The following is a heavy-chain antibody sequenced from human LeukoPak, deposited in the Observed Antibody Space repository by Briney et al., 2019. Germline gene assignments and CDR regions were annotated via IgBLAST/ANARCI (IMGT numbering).Heavy chain of an antibody. CDR3: ARQVAPLLRFLEWSPVGFDP. V-gene: IGHV4-39*01. Sequence: SETLSLTCTVSGGSISSSSYYWGWIRQPPGKGPGWHGSSYYSGSTYYNPSLKIRVTISVDTSKNQFSLKLSSVTAADTAVYYCARQVAPLLRFLEWSPVGFDPWGQGTLVTVSS. CDR1: GGSISSSSYY. D-gene: IGHD3-3*01. CDR2: SYYSGST. J-gene: IGHJ5*02.